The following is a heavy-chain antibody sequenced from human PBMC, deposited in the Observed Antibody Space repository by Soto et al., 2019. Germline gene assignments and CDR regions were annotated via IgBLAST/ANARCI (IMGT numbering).Heavy chain of an antibody. V-gene: IGHV3-23*01. CDR2: ISGSSVGT. Sequence: PGGSLRLSCAASGFTFSSYSMSWVRQAPGKGLEWVSAISGSSVGTYYADSVKGRFTISRDNSKNTLSLQMNSLRADDTAVYYCAKVRSYHDSSGYSGFDYWGQGTLVTVSS. CDR1: GFTFSSYS. CDR3: AKVRSYHDSSGYSGFDY. J-gene: IGHJ4*02. D-gene: IGHD3-22*01.